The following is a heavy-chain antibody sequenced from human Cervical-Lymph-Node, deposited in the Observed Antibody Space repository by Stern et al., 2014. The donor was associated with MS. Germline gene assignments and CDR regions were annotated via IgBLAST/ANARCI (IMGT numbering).Heavy chain of an antibody. CDR2: IYPGDSDT. Sequence: EVQLVESGAEVKKAGESLKISCKGSGYTFTTQWVGWVRQMPGKGLEWMGIIYPGDSDTRYSPSFQGQVTISADKSINTAYLQWNNLKASDTAIYYCARQRYFDYWGQGTLVTVSS. J-gene: IGHJ4*02. CDR1: GYTFTTQW. CDR3: ARQRYFDY. V-gene: IGHV5-51*01.